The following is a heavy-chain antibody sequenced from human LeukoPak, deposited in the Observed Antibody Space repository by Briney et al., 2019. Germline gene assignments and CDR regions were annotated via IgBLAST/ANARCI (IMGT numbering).Heavy chain of an antibody. CDR1: GFTFSSYS. CDR3: ARRRATIAAAGTGLDFDY. V-gene: IGHV3-21*01. CDR2: ISSSSSYI. D-gene: IGHD6-13*01. Sequence: GGSLRLSCAASGFTFSSYSMNWVRQAPGKGLKWGLSISSSSSYIYYADSVKGRFTIYRDNAKNSLYLQMNRLRAEDTAVYYCARRRATIAAAGTGLDFDYWGQGTLVTVSS. J-gene: IGHJ4*02.